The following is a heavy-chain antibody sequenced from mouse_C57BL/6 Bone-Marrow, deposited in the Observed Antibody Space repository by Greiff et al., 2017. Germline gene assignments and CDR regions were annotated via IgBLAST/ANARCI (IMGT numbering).Heavy chain of an antibody. CDR1: GFTFSSYG. CDR3: ASRLYDWFAY. J-gene: IGHJ3*01. D-gene: IGHD1-1*01. V-gene: IGHV5-6*01. Sequence: EVQLVESGGDLVKPGGSLKLSCAASGFTFSSYGMSWVRPTPDKRLEWVATISSGGSYTYYPDSVKGRVTISRDNAKNTLYLRMSSLKSEDTAMYYCASRLYDWFAYWGQGTLVTVSA. CDR2: ISSGGSYT.